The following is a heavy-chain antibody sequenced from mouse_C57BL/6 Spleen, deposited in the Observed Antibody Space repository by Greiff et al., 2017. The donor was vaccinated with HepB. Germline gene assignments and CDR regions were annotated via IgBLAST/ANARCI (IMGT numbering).Heavy chain of an antibody. CDR1: GYAFSSSW. J-gene: IGHJ4*01. CDR2: IYPGDGDT. V-gene: IGHV1-82*01. CDR3: ARFVYAMDY. Sequence: VKLQESGPELVKPGASVKISCKASGYAFSSSWMNWVKQRPGKGLEWIGRIYPGDGDTNYNGKFKGKATLTADKSSSTAYMQLSSLTSEDSAVYFCARFVYAMDYWGQGTSVTVSS.